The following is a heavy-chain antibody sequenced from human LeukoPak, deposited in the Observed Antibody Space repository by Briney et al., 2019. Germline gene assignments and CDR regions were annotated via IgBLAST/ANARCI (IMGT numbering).Heavy chain of an antibody. J-gene: IGHJ4*02. V-gene: IGHV3-48*03. Sequence: GGSLRLSCAASGFDFNIYEMIWVRQAPGKEPEWVSYISSSGSLVYYADSVKGRFTVSRDNAQKSLFLQMNGLRVEDTAMYYCARDSLHNYGGTGYGYYFDYWGQGTPVTVSS. D-gene: IGHD4/OR15-4a*01. CDR1: GFDFNIYE. CDR2: ISSSGSLV. CDR3: ARDSLHNYGGTGYGYYFDY.